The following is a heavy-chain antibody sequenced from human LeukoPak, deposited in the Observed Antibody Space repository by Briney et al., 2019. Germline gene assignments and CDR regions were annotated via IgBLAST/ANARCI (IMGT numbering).Heavy chain of an antibody. CDR1: GYTFTSYD. CDR2: IIPIFGTA. V-gene: IGHV1-69*13. Sequence: ASVKVSCKASGYTFTSYDINWVRQAPGQGLEWLGGIIPIFGTANYAQKFQGRVTITADESTSTAYMELSSLRSEDTAVYYCASRRGSGSNYYYYYYYMDVWGKGTTVTISS. CDR3: ASRRGSGSNYYYYYYYMDV. D-gene: IGHD3-10*01. J-gene: IGHJ6*03.